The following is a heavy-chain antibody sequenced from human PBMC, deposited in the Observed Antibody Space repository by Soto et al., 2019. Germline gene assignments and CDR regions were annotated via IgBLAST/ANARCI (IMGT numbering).Heavy chain of an antibody. J-gene: IGHJ4*02. CDR3: ARRWGRTFDY. V-gene: IGHV4-30-4*01. D-gene: IGHD7-27*01. CDR1: GGSISSGNYY. Sequence: PSETLSLTCTVSGGSISSGNYYWSWIRQPPGKGLEWIGFISYSGSTYYNLSLKSRITISVDTSKNQFSLKLSSVTAADTAVYYCARRWGRTFDYWGQGTPVTVSS. CDR2: ISYSGST.